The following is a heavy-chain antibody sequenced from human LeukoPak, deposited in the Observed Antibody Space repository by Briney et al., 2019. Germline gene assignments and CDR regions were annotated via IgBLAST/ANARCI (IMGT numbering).Heavy chain of an antibody. CDR2: INADGSSA. J-gene: IGHJ4*02. V-gene: IGHV3-74*01. CDR1: GFTLSNYW. D-gene: IGHD3-3*01. CDR3: AKDHYWSIDY. Sequence: GGSLRLSCAASGFTLSNYWMHWVRQAPGKGLVWVSRINADGSSASYADSVKGRFTISRDNAKNTLYLQMNSLRAEDTGVYYCAKDHYWSIDYWGRGTLVTVSS.